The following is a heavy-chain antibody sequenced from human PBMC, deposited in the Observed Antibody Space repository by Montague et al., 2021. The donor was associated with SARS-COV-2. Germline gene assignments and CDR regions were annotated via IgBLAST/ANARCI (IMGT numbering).Heavy chain of an antibody. V-gene: IGHV4-61*01. CDR2: IFYTGGA. D-gene: IGHD3-10*01. J-gene: IGHJ4*02. CDR3: ARVGNYLGVY. Sequence: SETLSLTCTVSSDSVSSGKYFWTWIRQPPGKGLEWIGYIFYTGGANYNPSLKSRVTISVDTSNNQFSLKLKSMSAADTAVYYCARVGNYLGVYWGQGIPVTVSS. CDR1: SDSVSSGKYF.